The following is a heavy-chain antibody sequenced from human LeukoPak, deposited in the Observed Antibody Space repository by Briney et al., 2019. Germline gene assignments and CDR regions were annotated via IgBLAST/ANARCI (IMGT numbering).Heavy chain of an antibody. CDR1: GFTFSSYS. J-gene: IGHJ5*02. CDR3: ASGDSSSWWDWFDP. D-gene: IGHD6-13*01. CDR2: ISSSSSYT. V-gene: IGHV3-21*01. Sequence: GGSLRLSCAASGFTFSSYSMNWVRQAPGKGLEWVSSISSSSSYTYYADSVKGRFTISRDNAKNSLYLQMNSLRAEDTAVYYCASGDSSSWWDWFDPWGQGTLVTVSS.